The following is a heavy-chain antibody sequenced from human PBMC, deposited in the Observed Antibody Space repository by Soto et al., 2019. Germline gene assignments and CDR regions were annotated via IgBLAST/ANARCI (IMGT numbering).Heavy chain of an antibody. D-gene: IGHD1-26*01. CDR1: GFTFSSYA. V-gene: IGHV3-7*03. CDR2: IRQDESEK. Sequence: GGSLRLSCAASGFTFSSYAMHWVRQAPGKGLEWVANIRQDESEKNYLDSVKGRFTISRDNAKNSLYLQMNSLRAEDTAVYYCASDRFRGTYYLRGVTYFFEEWGQGAPVTVS. J-gene: IGHJ4*02. CDR3: ASDRFRGTYYLRGVTYFFEE.